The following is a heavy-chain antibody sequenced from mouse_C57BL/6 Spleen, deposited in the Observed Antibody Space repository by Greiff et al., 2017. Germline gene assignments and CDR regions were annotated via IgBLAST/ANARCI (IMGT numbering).Heavy chain of an antibody. V-gene: IGHV1-22*01. Sequence: EVQLQESGPELVKPGASVKMSCKASGYTFTDYNMHWVKQSHGKSLEWIGDINPNNGGTSYNQKFKGKATLTVNKSSSTAYMELRSLTSEDSAVYYCARGTTVVAGDAMDYWGQGTSVTVSS. CDR3: ARGTTVVAGDAMDY. CDR2: INPNNGGT. CDR1: GYTFTDYN. D-gene: IGHD1-1*01. J-gene: IGHJ4*01.